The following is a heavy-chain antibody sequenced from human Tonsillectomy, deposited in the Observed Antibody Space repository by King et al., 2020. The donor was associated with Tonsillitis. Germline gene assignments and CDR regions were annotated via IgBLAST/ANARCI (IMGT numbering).Heavy chain of an antibody. CDR1: GGSISSSDHY. V-gene: IGHV4-39*01. CDR3: ARSVSGSFDY. Sequence: QLQESGPGVVKPSETLSLTCTVSGGSISSSDHYWAWIRQPPGKGLEWIGYMYYSWTIFYNPSLKSRITISGGTSGNRFSLKLSSVTAADAAVYFCARSVSGSFDYWGQGALVTVSS. CDR2: MYYSWTI. D-gene: IGHD2-15*01. J-gene: IGHJ4*02.